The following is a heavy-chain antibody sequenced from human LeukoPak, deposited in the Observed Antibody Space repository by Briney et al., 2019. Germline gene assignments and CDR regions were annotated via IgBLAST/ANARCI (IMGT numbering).Heavy chain of an antibody. CDR3: AHGSAQYYEY. J-gene: IGHJ1*01. Sequence: PGGSLRLSCAASGFTFADYAMTWVRQAPGKGLEWVGRIRSQTAGGTTDFAAPVKGRFSISRDDSKNSLYLQMNSLTSEDTAVYYCAHGSAQYYEYWGQGTLVTVSS. CDR1: GFTFADYA. D-gene: IGHD2-15*01. V-gene: IGHV3-15*01. CDR2: IRSQTAGGTT.